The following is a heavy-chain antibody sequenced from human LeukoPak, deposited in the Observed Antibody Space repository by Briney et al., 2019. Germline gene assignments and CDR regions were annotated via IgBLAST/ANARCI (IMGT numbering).Heavy chain of an antibody. J-gene: IGHJ4*02. V-gene: IGHV3-23*01. CDR3: ARGNPIHFDY. CDR2: ISGFGTST. Sequence: ISGFGTSTYYADSVKGRFTISRDNSKSTLYLHMNSLRAEDTAVYYCARGNPIHFDYWGQGTLVTVSS.